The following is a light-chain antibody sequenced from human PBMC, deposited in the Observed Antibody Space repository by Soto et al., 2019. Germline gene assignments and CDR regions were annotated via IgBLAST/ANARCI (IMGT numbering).Light chain of an antibody. Sequence: QSALTQPASVSGSPGQSITISCTGTSSDVGSYNLVSWYEQRPGKAPKLMIYEDTKRPSGISNRFSGSKSGNTASLTISGLQAEDEAVYYCSSYAGSSTYVVFGGGTKLTVL. J-gene: IGLJ2*01. CDR1: SSDVGSYNL. CDR3: SSYAGSSTYVV. CDR2: EDT. V-gene: IGLV2-23*01.